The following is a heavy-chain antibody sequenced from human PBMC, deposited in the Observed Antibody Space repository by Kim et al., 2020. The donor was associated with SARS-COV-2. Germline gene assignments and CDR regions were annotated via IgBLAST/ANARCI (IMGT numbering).Heavy chain of an antibody. J-gene: IGHJ5*02. Sequence: ARSGKGRYTISRDDSKNTVYLQMSSLRPEDTAVYYCARDYSGRPNFFDPWGQGTLVTVSS. CDR3: ARDYSGRPNFFDP. D-gene: IGHD1-26*01. V-gene: IGHV3-66*01.